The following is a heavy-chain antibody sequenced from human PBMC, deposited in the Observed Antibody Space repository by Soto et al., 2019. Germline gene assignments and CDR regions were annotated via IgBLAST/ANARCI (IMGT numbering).Heavy chain of an antibody. Sequence: SETLSLTCTVSGGSIIRYYWSWIRQPPGKGLEWIGYIYYSGSTNYNPSLKSRVTISVDTSKNQFSLKLSSVTAADTAVYYCARLVTVWFDPWGQGTLVTVSS. J-gene: IGHJ5*02. D-gene: IGHD2-15*01. CDR1: GGSIIRYY. CDR3: ARLVTVWFDP. V-gene: IGHV4-59*01. CDR2: IYYSGST.